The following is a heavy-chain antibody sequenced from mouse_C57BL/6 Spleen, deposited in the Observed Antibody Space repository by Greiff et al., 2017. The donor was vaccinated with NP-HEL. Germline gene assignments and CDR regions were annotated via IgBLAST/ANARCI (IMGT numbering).Heavy chain of an antibody. CDR2: INPSSGYT. Sequence: VQLQQSGAELARPGASVKMSCKASGYTFTSYTMHWVKQRPGKGLEWIGYINPSSGYTKYNQKFKDKATLTAYKSSSPAYMQLSSLTSEDSAVYYCSRYPRITTVVATRNYAMDYWGQGTSVTVSS. CDR1: GYTFTSYT. J-gene: IGHJ4*01. D-gene: IGHD1-1*01. CDR3: SRYPRITTVVATRNYAMDY. V-gene: IGHV1-4*01.